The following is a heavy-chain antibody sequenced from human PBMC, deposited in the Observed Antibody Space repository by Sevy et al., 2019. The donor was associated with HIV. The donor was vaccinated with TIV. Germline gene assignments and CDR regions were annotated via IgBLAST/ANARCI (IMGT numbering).Heavy chain of an antibody. CDR1: GYTFTSYG. CDR2: ISAYNGNT. D-gene: IGHD2-21*02. Sequence: ASVKVSCKASGYTFTSYGISWVQQAPGQGLEWMGWISAYNGNTNYAQKLQGRVTMTTDTSTSTAYMELRSLRSDDTAVYYCARDLGGYGGNSIDYWGQGTLVTVSS. J-gene: IGHJ4*02. V-gene: IGHV1-18*01. CDR3: ARDLGGYGGNSIDY.